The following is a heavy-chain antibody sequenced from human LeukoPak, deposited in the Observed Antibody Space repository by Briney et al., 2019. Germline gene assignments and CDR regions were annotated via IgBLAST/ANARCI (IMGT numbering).Heavy chain of an antibody. CDR1: GFTFSDYY. CDR3: ARGADFKITTNGPRNDY. Sequence: GGSLRLSCATSGFTFSDYYMSWIRQAPGKGLEWVSYISNSGSTKYYGDSVKGRFTISRDNAKNSLYLQINSLRAEDTAVYYCARGADFKITTNGPRNDYWGQGALVTVSS. CDR2: ISNSGSTK. V-gene: IGHV3-11*01. D-gene: IGHD3-3*01. J-gene: IGHJ4*02.